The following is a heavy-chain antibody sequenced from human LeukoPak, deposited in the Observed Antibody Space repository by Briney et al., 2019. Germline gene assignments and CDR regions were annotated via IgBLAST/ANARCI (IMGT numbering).Heavy chain of an antibody. J-gene: IGHJ1*01. CDR3: ARGPPTAQYFQH. CDR2: INPNSGVT. Sequence: ASVKVSCKASGYTFTSYAMNWVRQAPGQGLEWMGWINPNSGVTNYAQKFQGRVTMTRDTSISTAYMELSRLRSDDTAVYYCARGPPTAQYFQHWGQGTLVTVSS. D-gene: IGHD1-1*01. CDR1: GYTFTSYA. V-gene: IGHV1-2*02.